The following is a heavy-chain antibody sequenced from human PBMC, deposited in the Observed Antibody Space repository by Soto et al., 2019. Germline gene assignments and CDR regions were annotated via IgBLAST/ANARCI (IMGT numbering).Heavy chain of an antibody. CDR2: IYWDDDK. D-gene: IGHD3-16*01. V-gene: IGHV2-5*02. Sequence: QITLKESGTTLVKPTQTLTLTCTFSGFSLSTSGVGVGWIRQPPGKALEWLALIYWDDDKGYSPSLKTRLTTTQHTSKNQVVRTMINMDPVDTATYCCAPQSAGGGAFDIWGQGTMVTLSS. CDR1: GFSLSTSGVG. CDR3: APQSAGGGAFDI. J-gene: IGHJ3*02.